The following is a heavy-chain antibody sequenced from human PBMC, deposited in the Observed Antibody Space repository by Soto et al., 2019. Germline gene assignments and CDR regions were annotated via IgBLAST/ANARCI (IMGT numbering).Heavy chain of an antibody. CDR1: GYTFTGYY. D-gene: IGHD3-3*01. CDR2: INPNSGGT. J-gene: IGHJ6*02. CDR3: ARGLLEWLDLYGMDV. Sequence: ASVKVSCKASGYTFTGYYMHWVRQAPGQGLEWMGWINPNSGGTNYAQKFQGRVTMTRDTSISTAYMELSRLRSDDTAVYYCARGLLEWLDLYGMDVWGQGTTVTVSS. V-gene: IGHV1-2*02.